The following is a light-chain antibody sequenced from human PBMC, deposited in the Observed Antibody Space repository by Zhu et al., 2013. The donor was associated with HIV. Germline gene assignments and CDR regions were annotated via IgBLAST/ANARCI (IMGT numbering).Light chain of an antibody. Sequence: QSVLTQPPSASGTPGQRVTISCSGGSSNIGRNTVNWFQQLPGTAPKLLIYGNNQRPSGVPDRFSGSKSGTSATLGISGLQTGDEADYYCGTWDSSLSVSVLFGGGTKLTVL. J-gene: IGLJ2*01. CDR3: GTWDSSLSVSVL. CDR1: SSNIGRNT. CDR2: GNN. V-gene: IGLV1-44*01.